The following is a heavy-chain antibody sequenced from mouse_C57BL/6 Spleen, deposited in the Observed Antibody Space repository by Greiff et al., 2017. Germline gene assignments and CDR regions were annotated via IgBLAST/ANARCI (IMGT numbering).Heavy chain of an antibody. V-gene: IGHV1-54*01. CDR1: GYAFTNYL. CDR3: ARAKIHYFDY. Sequence: QVQLKESGAELVRPGTSVKVSCKASGYAFTNYLIEWVKQRPGQGLEWIGVINPGSGGTNYNEKFKGKATLTADKSSSTAYMQLSSLTSEDSAVYVCARAKIHYFDYWGQGTTRTVSS. J-gene: IGHJ2*01. CDR2: INPGSGGT.